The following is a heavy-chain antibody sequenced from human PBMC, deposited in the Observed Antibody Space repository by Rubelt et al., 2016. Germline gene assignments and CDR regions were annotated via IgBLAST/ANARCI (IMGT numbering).Heavy chain of an antibody. Sequence: LAGSLRLSCAASGFTFSSYSMNWVRQAPGKGLEWVACISQSAKNIYYTDSMKGRLTIMRDNARDSLYLQMNNLRPEDTAVYYCASGGSFFDHWGQGTLVTVSS. CDR3: ASGGSFFDH. CDR1: GFTFSSYS. D-gene: IGHD3-10*01. J-gene: IGHJ4*02. CDR2: ISQSAKNI. V-gene: IGHV3-21*01.